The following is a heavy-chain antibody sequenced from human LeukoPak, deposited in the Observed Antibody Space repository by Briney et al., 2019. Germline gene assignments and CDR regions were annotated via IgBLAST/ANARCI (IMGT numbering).Heavy chain of an antibody. CDR1: GFTFSSYG. Sequence: GRSLRLSCAASGFTFSSYGMHCVRQAPGKGLEWVTVIWYDGSNKYYADSVKGRFTISRDNSKNTLYLQMNSLRAEDTAVYYCARDQTTAAGTWDPEYFQHWGQGTLVTVSS. J-gene: IGHJ1*01. V-gene: IGHV3-33*08. D-gene: IGHD6-13*01. CDR2: IWYDGSNK. CDR3: ARDQTTAAGTWDPEYFQH.